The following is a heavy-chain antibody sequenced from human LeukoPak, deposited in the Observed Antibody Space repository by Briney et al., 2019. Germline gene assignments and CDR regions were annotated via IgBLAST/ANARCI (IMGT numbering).Heavy chain of an antibody. CDR3: ARDLKMGYSSGRYSWGTGSSNDY. Sequence: ASVKVSCKVSGYTLTELSVHWVRQAPGKGLEWMGNFDPKDGDTIYAQRFQGRVTLTADTSTSTAYMELRSLRSDDTAVYYCARDLKMGYSSGRYSWGTGSSNDYWGQGTLVTVSS. J-gene: IGHJ4*02. V-gene: IGHV1-24*01. D-gene: IGHD6-19*01. CDR1: GYTLTELS. CDR2: FDPKDGDT.